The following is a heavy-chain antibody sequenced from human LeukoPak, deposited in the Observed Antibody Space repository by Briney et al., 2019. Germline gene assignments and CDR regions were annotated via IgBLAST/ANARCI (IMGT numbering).Heavy chain of an antibody. D-gene: IGHD3-10*01. CDR2: IYSGGST. Sequence: PGGSLRLSCAASGFTVSSNHMSWVRQAPGTGLEWVSVIYSGGSTYYADSVKGRFTISRDNSKNTLYLQMNSLRAEDTAVYYCARPMVRGGGDYWGQGTLVTVSS. CDR3: ARPMVRGGGDY. CDR1: GFTVSSNH. J-gene: IGHJ4*02. V-gene: IGHV3-66*04.